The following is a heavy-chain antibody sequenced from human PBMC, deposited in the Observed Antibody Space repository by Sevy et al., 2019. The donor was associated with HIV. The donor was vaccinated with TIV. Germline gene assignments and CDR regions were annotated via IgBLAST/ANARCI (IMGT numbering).Heavy chain of an antibody. D-gene: IGHD3-22*01. CDR1: GFTLSSFW. CDR3: ARDKNHYDRSVYYDAFDI. Sequence: GGSLRLSCAASGFTLSSFWMTWVRQAPGKGLEWVANIKEDGSDKYYLDSVKGRFTISRDNAKNSLYLQMNSLRAEDTAVYYCARDKNHYDRSVYYDAFDIWGQGTMVTVSS. V-gene: IGHV3-7*03. J-gene: IGHJ3*02. CDR2: IKEDGSDK.